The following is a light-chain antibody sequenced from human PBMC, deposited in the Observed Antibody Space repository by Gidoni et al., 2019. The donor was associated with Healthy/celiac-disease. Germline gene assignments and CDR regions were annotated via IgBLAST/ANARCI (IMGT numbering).Light chain of an antibody. J-gene: IGKJ1*01. Sequence: DILSTHSPRTLSLSPGEGATLSCRASQSVSSSNLAWYQQKPGQTPRLLLHGASSRATGVPERFSSSRSGTNVTLTISRLEHEDFAVNYYQQYGNSKEWTFGHGTKVEIK. V-gene: IGKV3-20*01. CDR2: GAS. CDR1: QSVSSSN. CDR3: QQYGNSKEWT.